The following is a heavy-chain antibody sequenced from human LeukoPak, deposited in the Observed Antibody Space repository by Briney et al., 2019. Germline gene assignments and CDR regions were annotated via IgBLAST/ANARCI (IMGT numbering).Heavy chain of an antibody. D-gene: IGHD4-17*01. V-gene: IGHV1-18*01. CDR1: GYTFSDYG. CDR3: ARAGAAVTMFFDF. J-gene: IGHJ4*02. Sequence: ASVKVSCKASGYTFSDYGITWVRQAPGQGVGWMGWIGAYNDNTNYAQKFQGRVTLTTDTSTSTAYMELRSLTSDDTALYYCARAGAAVTMFFDFWGQGTLVTVSS. CDR2: IGAYNDNT.